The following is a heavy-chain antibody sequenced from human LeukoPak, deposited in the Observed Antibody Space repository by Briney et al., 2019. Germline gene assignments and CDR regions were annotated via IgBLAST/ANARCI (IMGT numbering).Heavy chain of an antibody. V-gene: IGHV4-59*01. Sequence: PSETLSLTCTVSGGSISSYYWSWIRQPPGKGLEWIGYIYYSGSTNYNLSLKSRVTISVDTSKNQFSLKLSSVTAADTAVYYCARGGGYLYYFDYWGQGTLVTVSS. D-gene: IGHD5-12*01. CDR2: IYYSGST. CDR3: ARGGGYLYYFDY. J-gene: IGHJ4*02. CDR1: GGSISSYY.